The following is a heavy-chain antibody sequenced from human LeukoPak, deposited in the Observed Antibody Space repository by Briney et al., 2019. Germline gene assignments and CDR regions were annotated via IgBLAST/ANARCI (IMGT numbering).Heavy chain of an antibody. D-gene: IGHD1-26*01. J-gene: IGHJ4*02. CDR2: ISGSGATT. Sequence: PGGSLRLSCAASGFTFNSYWMSWVRQAPGKGLEWVSSISGSGATTYYADSVKGRFTISRDNSNNTVYLQMNSLRAEDTAVYYCAKDQSRVGASDPFDYWGQGMQVGVSS. CDR1: GFTFNSYW. CDR3: AKDQSRVGASDPFDY. V-gene: IGHV3-23*01.